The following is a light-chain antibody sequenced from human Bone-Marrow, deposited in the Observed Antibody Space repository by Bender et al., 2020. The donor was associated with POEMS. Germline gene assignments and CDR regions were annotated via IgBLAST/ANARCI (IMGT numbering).Light chain of an antibody. V-gene: IGLV1-44*01. CDR3: ATWEDSMNGWV. J-gene: IGLJ3*02. CDR1: SSKFGSYP. Sequence: QSVLTQPPSASGTPGQRVTISCSGSSSKFGSYPVNWYQQLPGAAPKLVIFNNSQRPSGVPDRFSGSNSGTSASLAISELLSDDEAEFYCATWEDSMNGWVFGGGTKMTVL. CDR2: NNS.